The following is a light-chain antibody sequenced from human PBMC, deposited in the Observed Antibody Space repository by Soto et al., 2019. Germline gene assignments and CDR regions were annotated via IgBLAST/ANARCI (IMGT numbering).Light chain of an antibody. J-gene: IGKJ5*01. CDR3: QQYGTSPIA. V-gene: IGKV3-20*01. CDR1: QSVCSNF. CDR2: VAS. Sequence: ELVLTQSPGTLSLSPGERATLSYRASQSVCSNFLAWYQQKPGQAPRLLLHVASSRATGIPDRFSGSGSGTDFTLTISRLEPEDFAVYYCQQYGTSPIAFGQGTRLEIK.